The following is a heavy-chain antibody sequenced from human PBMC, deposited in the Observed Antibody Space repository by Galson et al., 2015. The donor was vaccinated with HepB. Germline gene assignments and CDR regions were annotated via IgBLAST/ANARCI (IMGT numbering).Heavy chain of an antibody. CDR3: ARHGGGYDSNYYYYGMDV. Sequence: QSGAEVKKPGESLRISFKGSGYSFPSYWISWGRQMPGKVLEWMGRIDPSDSYTNYSPSFQGNVTISADKSISTAYLQWSSLKASDTAMYYCARHGGGYDSNYYYYGMDVWGQGTTVTVSS. D-gene: IGHD5-12*01. V-gene: IGHV5-10-1*01. CDR2: IDPSDSYT. CDR1: GYSFPSYW. J-gene: IGHJ6*02.